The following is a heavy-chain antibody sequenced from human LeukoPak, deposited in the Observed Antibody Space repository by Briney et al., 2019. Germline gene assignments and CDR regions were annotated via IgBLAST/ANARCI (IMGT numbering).Heavy chain of an antibody. D-gene: IGHD3-3*01. Sequence: PGGSLRLSCAASGFTFSTYLMTWVRQAPGKGLEWVANIKQDGSEKYYEDSMKGRFTISRDNAKSSLYLQMKSLRAEDTAVYYCVRDVAYDFRNPYRYFQHGGQGTLVTVSS. CDR2: IKQDGSEK. CDR3: VRDVAYDFRNPYRYFQH. V-gene: IGHV3-7*01. J-gene: IGHJ1*01. CDR1: GFTFSTYL.